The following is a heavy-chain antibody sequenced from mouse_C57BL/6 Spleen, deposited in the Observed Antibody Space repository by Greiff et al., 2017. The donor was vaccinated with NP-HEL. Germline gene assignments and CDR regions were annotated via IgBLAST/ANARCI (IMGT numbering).Heavy chain of an antibody. CDR3: ARDTTVVMDY. CDR1: GFTFSSYG. J-gene: IGHJ4*01. D-gene: IGHD1-1*01. V-gene: IGHV5-6*01. Sequence: EVQGVESGGDLVKPGGSLKLSCAASGFTFSSYGMSWVRQTPDKRLEWVATISSGGSYTYYPDSVKGRFTISRDNAKNTLYLQMSSLKSEDTAMYYCARDTTVVMDYWGQGTSVTVSS. CDR2: ISSGGSYT.